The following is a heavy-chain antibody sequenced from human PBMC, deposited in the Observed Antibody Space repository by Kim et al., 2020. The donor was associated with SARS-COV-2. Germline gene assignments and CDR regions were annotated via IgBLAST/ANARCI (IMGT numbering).Heavy chain of an antibody. CDR3: SRRGASLYAFGI. CDR1: GGSISSSSYY. J-gene: IGHJ3*02. Sequence: SETLSLTCTVSGGSISSSSYYWGWIRQPPGKGLEWVGCSYYSGSTYYNPSLKSRVTISVDTSKNQFSLKLSSVTAADTAVYYCSRRGASLYAFGIGGQGT. CDR2: SYYSGST. D-gene: IGHD1-26*01. V-gene: IGHV4-39*01.